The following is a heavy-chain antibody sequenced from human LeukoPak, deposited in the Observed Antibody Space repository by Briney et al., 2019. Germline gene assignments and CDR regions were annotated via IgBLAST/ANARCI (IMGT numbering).Heavy chain of an antibody. CDR3: ASTPGGVRLGIDY. Sequence: EWVAVISYDGSNKYYPDSVKGRFTISRDNSKNTLYLQMNSLRAEDTAVYYCASTPGGVRLGIDYWGQGTLVTV. V-gene: IGHV3-30*01. CDR2: ISYDGSNK. D-gene: IGHD2-8*02. J-gene: IGHJ4*02.